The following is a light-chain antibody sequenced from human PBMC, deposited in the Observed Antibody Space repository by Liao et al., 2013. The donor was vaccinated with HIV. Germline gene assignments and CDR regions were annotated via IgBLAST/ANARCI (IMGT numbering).Light chain of an antibody. CDR3: LSADSSGTYPEV. Sequence: SYELTQPPSVSVSPGQTASITCSGDKLGDKYACWYQQKPGQSPLLVIYQDSKRPSGIPERFSGSNSGNTATLTIRGTQAMDEADYYCLSADSSGTYPEVFGGGTKLTVL. CDR2: QDS. V-gene: IGLV3-1*01. J-gene: IGLJ3*02. CDR1: KLGDKY.